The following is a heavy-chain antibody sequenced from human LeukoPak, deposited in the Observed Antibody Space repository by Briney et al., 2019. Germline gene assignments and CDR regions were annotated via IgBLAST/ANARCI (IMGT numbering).Heavy chain of an antibody. J-gene: IGHJ3*02. V-gene: IGHV4-59*01. D-gene: IGHD6-13*01. CDR1: GGSISSYY. Sequence: SETMSLTCTVYGGSISSYYWSWHRQPPGKGLEWIGYIYYSGSTNYNPSLKSRVTISVDTSKNQFSLKLSSVTAADTAVYYCASFSWSAFDIWGQGTMVTASS. CDR3: ASFSWSAFDI. CDR2: IYYSGST.